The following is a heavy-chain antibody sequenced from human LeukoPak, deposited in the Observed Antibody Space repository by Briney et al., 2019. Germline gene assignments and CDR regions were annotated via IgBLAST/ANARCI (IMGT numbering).Heavy chain of an antibody. D-gene: IGHD5-12*01. J-gene: IGHJ4*02. V-gene: IGHV6-1*01. CDR2: TYYRSKWYN. CDR3: ARDQSRDGYNSGNFDY. Sequence: SQTLSLTCAISGDSVSSNSAAWNWIRQSPSRGLEWLGRTYYRSKWYNDYAVSVKSRITINPDTSKNQFSLQLNSVTPEDTAVYYCARDQSRDGYNSGNFDYWGQGTLVTVSS. CDR1: GDSVSSNSAA.